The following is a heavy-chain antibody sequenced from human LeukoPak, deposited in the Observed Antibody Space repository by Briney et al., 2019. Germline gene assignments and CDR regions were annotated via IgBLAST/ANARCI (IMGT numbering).Heavy chain of an antibody. V-gene: IGHV4-39*07. CDR3: AGNYYDSSGYYFPFDY. D-gene: IGHD3-22*01. CDR2: IYYSGTT. J-gene: IGHJ4*02. Sequence: SETLSLTCTVSGGSISTNSYYWGWIRQPPGKGLKWIGSIYYSGTTNYNPSLKSRVTISVDTSKNQFSLKLSSVTAADTAVYYCAGNYYDSSGYYFPFDYWGQGTLVAVSS. CDR1: GGSISTNSYY.